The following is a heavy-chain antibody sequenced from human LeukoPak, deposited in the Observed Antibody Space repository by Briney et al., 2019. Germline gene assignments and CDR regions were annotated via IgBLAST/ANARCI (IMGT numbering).Heavy chain of an antibody. CDR3: AKDAIMITFGGVIVIPRRRSYFDY. Sequence: PGGSLRLSCAASGFTFSSYAMSWVRQAPGKGLEWVSAISGSGGSTYYADSVKGRFTISRDNSKNTLYLQMNSLRAEDTAVYYCAKDAIMITFGGVIVIPRRRSYFDYWGQGTLVTVSS. CDR1: GFTFSSYA. CDR2: ISGSGGST. J-gene: IGHJ4*02. V-gene: IGHV3-23*01. D-gene: IGHD3-16*02.